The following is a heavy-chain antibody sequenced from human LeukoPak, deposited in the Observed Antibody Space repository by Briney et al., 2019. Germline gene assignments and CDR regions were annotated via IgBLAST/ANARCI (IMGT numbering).Heavy chain of an antibody. J-gene: IGHJ4*02. D-gene: IGHD2-15*01. Sequence: SETLSLTSSVSDDSITMYYWSWIRQPPGKGLEWIGYIYYSGSTNYNPSLKSRVTISVDTSKNQFSLMLSSVTAADTAVYYCARQGGGGSYYFDYWGQGTLVTVSS. CDR2: IYYSGST. CDR1: DDSITMYY. V-gene: IGHV4-59*01. CDR3: ARQGGGGSYYFDY.